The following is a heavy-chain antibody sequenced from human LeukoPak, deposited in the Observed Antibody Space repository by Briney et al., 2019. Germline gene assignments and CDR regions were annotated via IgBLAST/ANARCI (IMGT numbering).Heavy chain of an antibody. CDR2: TVSRGTT. CDR1: GFTFTSDA. CDR3: AKGSF. D-gene: IGHD3-10*01. V-gene: IGHV3-23*01. Sequence: GGSLRLSCVASGFTFTSDAMNWVRQAPGKGLEWVSSTVSRGTTQYADSVKGRFTSSRDNSKNTLYLQMNNLRAEDTAAYYCAKGSFWGQGTLVTVSS. J-gene: IGHJ4*02.